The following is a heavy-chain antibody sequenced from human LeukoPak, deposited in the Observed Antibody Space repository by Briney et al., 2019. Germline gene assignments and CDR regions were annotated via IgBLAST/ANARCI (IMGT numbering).Heavy chain of an antibody. Sequence: PSQTLSLTCAVSGGSISSGGYSWTWIRQPPGKGLEWIGKISHSGSTNYNPSLKSRVTISKDTSRDQFSLKMTSVTAADTAVYFRARRSGYSISFGINSWGQGTLVTVSS. CDR3: ARRSGYSISFGINS. D-gene: IGHD6-6*01. CDR1: GGSISSGGYS. J-gene: IGHJ4*02. CDR2: ISHSGST. V-gene: IGHV4-30-2*01.